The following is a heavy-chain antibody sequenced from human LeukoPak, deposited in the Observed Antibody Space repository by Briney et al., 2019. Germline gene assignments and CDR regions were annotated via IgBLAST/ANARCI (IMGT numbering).Heavy chain of an antibody. V-gene: IGHV1-8*01. CDR3: ARGDRYSSSPYYFDY. CDR1: GYTFTSYD. J-gene: IGHJ4*02. Sequence: ASVKVSCKASGYTFTSYDINWVRQATGQGLEWMGWMNPNSANTGYAQKFQGRVTMTTDTSTSTAYMELRSLRSDDTAVYYCARGDRYSSSPYYFDYWGQGTLVTVSS. D-gene: IGHD6-13*01. CDR2: MNPNSANT.